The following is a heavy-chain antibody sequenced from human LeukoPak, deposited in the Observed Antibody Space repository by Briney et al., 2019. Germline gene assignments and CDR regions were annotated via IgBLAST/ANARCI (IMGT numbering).Heavy chain of an antibody. Sequence: GGSLRLSCAASGFSFSSYAMSWVRQAPGKGLEGVSAISGSGGSTYYADSVKGRFTISRDNSKNTLYLQMNSLRAEDTAVYYCAKDGILDWYLDLWGRGTLVTVSS. V-gene: IGHV3-23*01. J-gene: IGHJ2*01. D-gene: IGHD1-14*01. CDR1: GFSFSSYA. CDR2: ISGSGGST. CDR3: AKDGILDWYLDL.